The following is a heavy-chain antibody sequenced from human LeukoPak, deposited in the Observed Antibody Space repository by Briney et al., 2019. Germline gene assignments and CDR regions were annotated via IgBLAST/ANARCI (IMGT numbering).Heavy chain of an antibody. D-gene: IGHD6-13*01. CDR3: ARSKYSSSWSYYYYGMDV. V-gene: IGHV1-69*13. CDR2: IIPIFGTA. J-gene: IGHJ6*02. CDR1: GGTFSSYA. Sequence: SVTVSCTASGGTFSSYAISWVRQAPGQGLEWMGGIIPIFGTANYAQKFQGRVTITADESTSTAYMELSSLRSEDTAVYYCARSKYSSSWSYYYYGMDVWGQGTTVTVSS.